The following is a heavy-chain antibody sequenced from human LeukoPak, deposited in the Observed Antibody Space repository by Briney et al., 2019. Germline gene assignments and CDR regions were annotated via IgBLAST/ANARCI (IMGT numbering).Heavy chain of an antibody. D-gene: IGHD3-10*01. CDR2: IWYDGSNK. Sequence: PGGSLRLSCAASGFTFSSYGMHWVRQAPGKGVEWVADIWYDGSNKYYADSVKGRFTISRDNSKNTLYLQMNSLRAEDTAVYYCAKGQLWFGEARVDYWGQGTLVTVSS. J-gene: IGHJ4*02. V-gene: IGHV3-33*06. CDR1: GFTFSSYG. CDR3: AKGQLWFGEARVDY.